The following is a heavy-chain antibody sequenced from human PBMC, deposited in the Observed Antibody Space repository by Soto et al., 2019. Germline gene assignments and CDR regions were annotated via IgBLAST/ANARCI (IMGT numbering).Heavy chain of an antibody. V-gene: IGHV1-69*13. D-gene: IGHD6-6*01. CDR3: ARVRQLVGYFYYYMDV. CDR2: IIPIFGTA. Sequence: SVKVSCKSSGGTFSSYAISWVRQAPGQGLEWMGGIIPIFGTANYAQKFQGRVTITADESTRTAYMELRGLRSDDTAVYYCARVRQLVGYFYYYMDVWGKGTTVTVSS. CDR1: GGTFSSYA. J-gene: IGHJ6*03.